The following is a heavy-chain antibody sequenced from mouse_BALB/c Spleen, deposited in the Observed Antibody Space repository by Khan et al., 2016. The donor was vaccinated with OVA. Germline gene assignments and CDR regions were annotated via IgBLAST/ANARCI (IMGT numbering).Heavy chain of an antibody. Sequence: VQLQESGAELMKPGASVKISCKATGYTFSSYWIEWVKQRPGHGLAWLGEILPGRGNSNYNEKFKGKATFTADTSSNIAYMQLNSLTAEDSAVYYCARGAGTTYGMDDWGQGTSVTVSS. J-gene: IGHJ4*01. D-gene: IGHD4-1*01. CDR1: GYTFSSYW. CDR2: ILPGRGNS. CDR3: ARGAGTTYGMDD. V-gene: IGHV1-9*01.